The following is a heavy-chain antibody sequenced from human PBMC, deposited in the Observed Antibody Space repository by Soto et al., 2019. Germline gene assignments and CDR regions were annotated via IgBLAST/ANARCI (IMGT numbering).Heavy chain of an antibody. Sequence: ASVKVSCKASGYTFTSYDINWVRQATGQGLEWMGWMNPNSGNTGYAQKFQGRVTMTRNTSISTAYMELSSLRSEDTAAYYCARGYDYYYYCYMDVWGKGTTVTVSS. D-gene: IGHD3-10*01. V-gene: IGHV1-8*01. CDR2: MNPNSGNT. CDR1: GYTFTSYD. J-gene: IGHJ6*03. CDR3: ARGYDYYYYCYMDV.